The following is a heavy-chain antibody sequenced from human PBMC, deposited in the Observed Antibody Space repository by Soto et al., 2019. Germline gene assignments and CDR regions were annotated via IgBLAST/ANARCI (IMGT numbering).Heavy chain of an antibody. J-gene: IGHJ3*02. V-gene: IGHV3-33*01. Sequence: QVQLVESGGGVVQPGRSLRLSCAASGFTFSSYGMHWVRQAPGKGLEWVAVIWYDGSNKYYADSVKGRFTISRDNSKNTLYLQMNSLRAEDTAVYYCARDDLGGRPTMIVGGAFDIWGQGTMVTVSS. D-gene: IGHD3-22*01. CDR1: GFTFSSYG. CDR2: IWYDGSNK. CDR3: ARDDLGGRPTMIVGGAFDI.